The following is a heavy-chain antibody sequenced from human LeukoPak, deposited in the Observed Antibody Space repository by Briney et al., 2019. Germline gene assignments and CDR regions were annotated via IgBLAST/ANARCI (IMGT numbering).Heavy chain of an antibody. CDR1: GVSFSGYY. CDR3: ARDLSYSWTNNWFDP. Sequence: SETLSLTCAVYGVSFSGYYWSWIRQPPGEGLEWIGEINHSGSTNYNPSLKSRVTISVDTSKNEFSLKLSSVTAADTAVYYCARDLSYSWTNNWFDPWGQGTLVTVSS. CDR2: INHSGST. D-gene: IGHD2-15*01. J-gene: IGHJ5*02. V-gene: IGHV4-34*01.